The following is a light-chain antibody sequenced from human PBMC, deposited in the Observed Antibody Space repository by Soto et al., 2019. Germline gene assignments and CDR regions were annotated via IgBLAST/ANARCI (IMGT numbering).Light chain of an antibody. J-gene: IGLJ1*01. Sequence: QSVLTQPASVSGSPGQSITISCTGTSSDVGGYNSVSWYQQYPGKAPKLLIYEVSNRPSEVSIRFSGSKSGNTASLTISGLQAEDEADYYCNSYTASSTGVFGNGTKVTVL. CDR3: NSYTASSTGV. CDR2: EVS. CDR1: SSDVGGYNS. V-gene: IGLV2-14*01.